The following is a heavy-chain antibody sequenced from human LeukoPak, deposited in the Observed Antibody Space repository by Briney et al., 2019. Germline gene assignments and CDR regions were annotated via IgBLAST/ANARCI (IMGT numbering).Heavy chain of an antibody. CDR2: INHSGST. Sequence: SETLSLTCTVSGGSISSSSYYWGWIRQPPGKGLEWIGEINHSGSTNYNPSLKSRVTISVDTSKNQFSLKLSSVTAADTAVYYCAGRGGARVGAAAGMDYWGQGTLVTVSS. J-gene: IGHJ4*02. CDR1: GGSISSSSYY. CDR3: AGRGGARVGAAAGMDY. D-gene: IGHD6-13*01. V-gene: IGHV4-39*07.